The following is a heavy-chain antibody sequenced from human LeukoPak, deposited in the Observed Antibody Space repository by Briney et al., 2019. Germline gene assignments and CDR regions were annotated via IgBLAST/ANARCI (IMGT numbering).Heavy chain of an antibody. Sequence: GASVKVSCKASGYTFTSYGISWVRQAPGQGLEWMGWISAYNGNTNYAQKLQGRVTMTTDTSTSTAYMELRSLRSDDTAVYYCARLYYSGGSCYTDDAFDIWGQGTMVTVSS. CDR2: ISAYNGNT. J-gene: IGHJ3*02. D-gene: IGHD2-15*01. V-gene: IGHV1-18*01. CDR3: ARLYYSGGSCYTDDAFDI. CDR1: GYTFTSYG.